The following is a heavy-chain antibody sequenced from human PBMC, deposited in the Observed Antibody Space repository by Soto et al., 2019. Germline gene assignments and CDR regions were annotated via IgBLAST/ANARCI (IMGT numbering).Heavy chain of an antibody. CDR3: AKELATILSPFDY. CDR2: INWNGGST. CDR1: GFTFSSYS. J-gene: IGHJ4*02. V-gene: IGHV3-20*04. D-gene: IGHD3-3*01. Sequence: GGSLRLSCAASGFTFSSYSMNWVRQAPGKGLEWVSGINWNGGSTGYADSVKGRFTISRDNAKNSLYLQMNSLRAEDTAVYYCAKELATILSPFDYWGQGTLVTVS.